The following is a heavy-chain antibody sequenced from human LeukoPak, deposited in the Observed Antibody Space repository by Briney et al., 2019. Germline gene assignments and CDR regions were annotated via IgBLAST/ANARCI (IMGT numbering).Heavy chain of an antibody. CDR1: GFTFSSYA. D-gene: IGHD3-10*01. Sequence: GGSLRLSCAASGFTFSSYAMSWVRQAPGKGLDWVSVFYSGGSTYYADSVKGRFTISRDNSKNTLYLQMNSLRAEDTAVYYCASGHGSGSYYNDYWGQGTLVTVSS. CDR2: FYSGGST. CDR3: ASGHGSGSYYNDY. V-gene: IGHV3-53*01. J-gene: IGHJ4*02.